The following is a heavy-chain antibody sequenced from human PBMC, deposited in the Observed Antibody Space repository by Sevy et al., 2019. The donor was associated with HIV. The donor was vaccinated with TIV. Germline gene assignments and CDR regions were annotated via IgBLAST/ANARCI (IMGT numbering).Heavy chain of an antibody. D-gene: IGHD3-16*01. V-gene: IGHV3-21*04. Sequence: GGSLRLSCAASGFTFSSYSMNWVRQAPGKGLEWVSSISSSSSSYIYYADSVKGRFTISRDNSKNTLYLQMNSLRAEDTAVYYCAKPRGSFYFDYVGQGTLVTVSS. CDR2: ISSSSSSYI. CDR1: GFTFSSYS. CDR3: AKPRGSFYFDY. J-gene: IGHJ4*02.